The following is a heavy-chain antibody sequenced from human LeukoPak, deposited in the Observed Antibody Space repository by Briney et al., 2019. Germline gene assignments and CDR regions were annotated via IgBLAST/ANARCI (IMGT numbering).Heavy chain of an antibody. CDR2: IYYTGST. J-gene: IGHJ4*02. Sequence: SETLSLTCTVSGGSISSSSYYWGWIRQPPGKGLEWIGIIYYTGSTYYNPSLKSRVTISVDTSKNQFSLRLSSVTAADTAVYYCARASYSYDINGWVPFDYWGQGTLVTVSS. V-gene: IGHV4-39*01. CDR1: GGSISSSSYY. CDR3: ARASYSYDINGWVPFDY. D-gene: IGHD3-22*01.